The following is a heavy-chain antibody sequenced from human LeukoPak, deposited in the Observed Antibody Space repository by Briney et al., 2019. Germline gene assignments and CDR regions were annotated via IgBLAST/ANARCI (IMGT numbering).Heavy chain of an antibody. D-gene: IGHD2-21*02. CDR2: IWYDGSNK. CDR3: AKAVTVVVTANLMDV. V-gene: IGHV3-33*06. J-gene: IGHJ6*02. CDR1: GFTFSSYG. Sequence: GRSLRLSCAASGFTFSSYGMHWVRQAPGKGLEWVAVIWYDGSNKYYADSVKGRFTISRDNSKNTLYLQMNSLRAEDTAVYYCAKAVTVVVTANLMDVWGQGTTVTVSS.